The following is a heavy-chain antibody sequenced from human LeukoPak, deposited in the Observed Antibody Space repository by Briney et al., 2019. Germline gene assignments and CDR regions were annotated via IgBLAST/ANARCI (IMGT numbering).Heavy chain of an antibody. CDR1: GYTFTDFY. D-gene: IGHD4-17*01. Sequence: ASVKASCKASGYTFTDFYMHWVRQAPGQGLEWMGWINTKSGGTNYAQKFQGRVTMTRDTSITTAYMELTRLRSDDTAVYYCARVEGDYGSVEYWGQGTLVTVSS. CDR3: ARVEGDYGSVEY. CDR2: INTKSGGT. J-gene: IGHJ4*02. V-gene: IGHV1-2*02.